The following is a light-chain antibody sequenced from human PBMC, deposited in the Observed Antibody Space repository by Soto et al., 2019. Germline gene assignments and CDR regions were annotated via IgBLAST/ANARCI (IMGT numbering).Light chain of an antibody. V-gene: IGLV2-14*01. CDR3: SSYTSSNTYV. CDR2: DVS. Sequence: SVLTQPASVSGSSGQSITISCTGTSSDVGGYNYVSWYQQHPGKAPKLMIYDVSDRPSGVSNRFSGSKSGSTASLTISGLQAEDEADYYCSSYTSSNTYVFGTGTKVTVL. CDR1: SSDVGGYNY. J-gene: IGLJ1*01.